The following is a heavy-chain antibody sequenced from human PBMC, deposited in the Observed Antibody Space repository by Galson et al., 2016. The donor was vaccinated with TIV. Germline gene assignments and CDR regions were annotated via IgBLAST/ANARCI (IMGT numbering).Heavy chain of an antibody. CDR3: AKQLVFDQRVIDAFHI. D-gene: IGHD3-9*01. CDR2: IHPGDSDT. V-gene: IGHV5-51*01. Sequence: QSGAEVKKPGESLKISCKGSGYSFTSYWIAWVRQMPGKGLELMGVIHPGDSDTRYSPSFQGQVSISADRSISTAYLQWSSLKASDTTMYYCAKQLVFDQRVIDAFHIWGQGTLLTVSS. CDR1: GYSFTSYW. J-gene: IGHJ3*02.